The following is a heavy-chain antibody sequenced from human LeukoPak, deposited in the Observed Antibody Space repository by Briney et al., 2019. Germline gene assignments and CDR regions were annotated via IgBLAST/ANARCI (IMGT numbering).Heavy chain of an antibody. Sequence: HSGGSLRLSCAASRFSFSTYDMHWVRQAPGKGLEWVAAISEDGGNQRYAASVKGRFTISRDNSKRGLDLQMNSLRPEDTAVYYCARDGSGGDRKYCSGPSCFFDYWGQGTLVTVTS. CDR1: RFSFSTYD. J-gene: IGHJ4*02. CDR3: ARDGSGGDRKYCSGPSCFFDY. CDR2: ISEDGGNQ. V-gene: IGHV3-30-3*01. D-gene: IGHD6-19*01.